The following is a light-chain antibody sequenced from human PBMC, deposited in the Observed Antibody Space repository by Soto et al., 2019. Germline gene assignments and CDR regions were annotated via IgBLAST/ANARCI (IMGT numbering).Light chain of an antibody. V-gene: IGKV3-20*01. CDR3: QQYGRTPYT. CDR1: QSVSSSY. Sequence: ETVLTQSPGTLSLSPGERATLSCRASQSVSSSYLAWYQHKPGQAPRLLIYGASSRATGIPDRFSGSGSGTDFTLTIRILQPDDFAFYYYQQYGRTPYTFGQGTKLEIK. CDR2: GAS. J-gene: IGKJ2*01.